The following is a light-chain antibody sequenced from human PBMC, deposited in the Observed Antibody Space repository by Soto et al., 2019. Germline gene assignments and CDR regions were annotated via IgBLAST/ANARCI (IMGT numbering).Light chain of an antibody. CDR2: LSS. CDR1: QRLPYSTYNY. V-gene: IGKV2-28*01. Sequence: IVMTQSPLSLAVTPGEPASSSCRSSQRLPYSTYNYLDGYLQKPGQSPQLLIYLSSTRAAGVPDRCSGSGSGTDFTLKISRVEAEDVGVYYCMQALHAPYTLGQGTTLAIK. J-gene: IGKJ2*01. CDR3: MQALHAPYT.